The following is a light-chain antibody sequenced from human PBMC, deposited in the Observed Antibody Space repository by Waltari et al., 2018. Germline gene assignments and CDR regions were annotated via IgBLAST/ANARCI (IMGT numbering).Light chain of an antibody. CDR1: QSISRW. CDR2: RAS. Sequence: DIQMTQSPSTLSASVGDRVTITCRASQSISRWLAWYQQQPGKAPKLLSYRASNLESGVPSRFSGSVSGTECTLTINSLQPDDFASYYCLQYNSYPDLTYGGGTKVDIK. CDR3: LQYNSYPDLT. V-gene: IGKV1-5*03. J-gene: IGKJ4*01.